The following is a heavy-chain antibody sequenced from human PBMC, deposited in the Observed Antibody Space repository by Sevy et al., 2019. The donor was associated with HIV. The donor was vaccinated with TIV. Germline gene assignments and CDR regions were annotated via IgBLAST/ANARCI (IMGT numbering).Heavy chain of an antibody. V-gene: IGHV3-48*01. CDR3: ARLSGYSSSWSYFDY. D-gene: IGHD6-13*01. J-gene: IGHJ4*01. CDR1: GFTFSSYS. Sequence: GGSLRLSCAASGFTFSSYSMNWVRQAPGKGLEWVSYISGSGSTIYYADSVKGRFTISRDNAKNSLYLQMNSLRAEDTAGYYCARLSGYSSSWSYFDYWGQGTLVTVS. CDR2: ISGSGSTI.